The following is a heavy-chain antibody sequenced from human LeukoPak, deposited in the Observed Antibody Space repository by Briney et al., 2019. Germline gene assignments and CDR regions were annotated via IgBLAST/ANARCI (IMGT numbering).Heavy chain of an antibody. CDR1: GFTFSNNG. CDR3: ARDLYYGGN. J-gene: IGHJ4*02. CDR2: ISYDGSNK. Sequence: GGSLRLSCAASGFTFSNNGMNWVRQAPGKGLEWVAVISYDGSNKYYADSVKGRFTISRDNSKNTLYLQMNSLRAEDTAVYYCARDLYYGGNWGQGTLVTVSS. D-gene: IGHD4-23*01. V-gene: IGHV3-30*03.